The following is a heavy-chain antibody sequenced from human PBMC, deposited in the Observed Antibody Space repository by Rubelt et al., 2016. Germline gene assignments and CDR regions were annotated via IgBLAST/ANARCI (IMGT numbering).Heavy chain of an antibody. CDR3: ARRVTSGWHQNDC. V-gene: IGHV1-18*01. D-gene: IGHD6-19*01. Sequence: QVQLVQSGGEVKKPGASVKVSCKASGYTFTNYGITWVRQAPGQGLEWMGWISAYNGNTYYAQILQGRVTMTTDTSTTTASMELKKLRSDDTAMYYCARRVTSGWHQNDCWGQGTRVTVSA. J-gene: IGHJ4*02. CDR2: ISAYNGNT. CDR1: GYTFTNYG.